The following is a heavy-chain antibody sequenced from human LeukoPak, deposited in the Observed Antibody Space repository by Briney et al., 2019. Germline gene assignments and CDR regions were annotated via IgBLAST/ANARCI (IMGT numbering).Heavy chain of an antibody. Sequence: ASVKVSCKASGYTFTGYYMHWVRQAPGQGLEWMGWINPNSGGTNYAQKFQGRVTMTRDTSISTAYMELSRLRSDDTAVYHCARASAPSIAARLGNWFDPWGQGTLVTVSS. V-gene: IGHV1-2*02. CDR2: INPNSGGT. J-gene: IGHJ5*02. D-gene: IGHD6-6*01. CDR3: ARASAPSIAARLGNWFDP. CDR1: GYTFTGYY.